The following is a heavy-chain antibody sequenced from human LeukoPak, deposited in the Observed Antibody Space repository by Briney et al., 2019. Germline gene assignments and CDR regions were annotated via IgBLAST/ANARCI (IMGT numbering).Heavy chain of an antibody. J-gene: IGHJ6*04. CDR3: AREYCSSTSCSRHYYYYGMDV. V-gene: IGHV1-46*01. CDR2: INTSGGST. CDR1: GYTYTSYY. D-gene: IGHD2-2*01. Sequence: ASVKVSCKASGYTYTSYYMHWVGQAPGQGLEWMGIINTSGGSTSYAQKFQGRVTMTRDTSTSTVYMELSSLRSEDTAVYYCAREYCSSTSCSRHYYYYGMDVWGKGTTVTVSS.